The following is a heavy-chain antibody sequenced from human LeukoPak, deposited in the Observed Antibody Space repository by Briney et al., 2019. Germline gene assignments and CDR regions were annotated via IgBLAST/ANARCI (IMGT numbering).Heavy chain of an antibody. Sequence: SETLSLTCTVSGGSISSSSYYWGWIRQPPGKGLEWIGSIYYSGSTYYNPSLKSRVTISVDTSNNQFSLKLLSVTAADTAVYYCARDTRVVVAATYFDYWGQGTLVTASS. D-gene: IGHD2-15*01. V-gene: IGHV4-39*07. CDR1: GGSISSSSYY. CDR3: ARDTRVVVAATYFDY. CDR2: IYYSGST. J-gene: IGHJ4*02.